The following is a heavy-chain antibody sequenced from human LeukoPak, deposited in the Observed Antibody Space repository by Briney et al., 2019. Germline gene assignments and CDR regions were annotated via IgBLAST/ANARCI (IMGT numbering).Heavy chain of an antibody. CDR1: GFTFSSYG. CDR2: ISYDGSNK. J-gene: IGHJ1*01. CDR3: AKDTYCSGGSCYPEYFQH. V-gene: IGHV3-30*18. Sequence: PGRSLRLSCAASGFTFSSYGMHWVRQAPGKGLEWVAVISYDGSNKYYADSVKGRFTISRDNSKNTLYLQMNSLRAEDTAVYYCAKDTYCSGGSCYPEYFQHWGQGTLVTVSS. D-gene: IGHD2-15*01.